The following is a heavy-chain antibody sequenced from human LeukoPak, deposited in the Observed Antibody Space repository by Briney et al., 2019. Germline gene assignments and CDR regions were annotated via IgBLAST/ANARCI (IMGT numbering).Heavy chain of an antibody. CDR3: ARGDFDSRTDY. J-gene: IGHJ4*02. Sequence: GGSLRLSCAASGFTFSSYEMNWVRQAPGMGLDWVSYISSSGSTIYYADSVKGRFTISRDNAKNSLYLQMNSLRAEDTAVYYCARGDFDSRTDYWGQGTLVTVSS. V-gene: IGHV3-48*03. CDR2: ISSSGSTI. D-gene: IGHD3-22*01. CDR1: GFTFSSYE.